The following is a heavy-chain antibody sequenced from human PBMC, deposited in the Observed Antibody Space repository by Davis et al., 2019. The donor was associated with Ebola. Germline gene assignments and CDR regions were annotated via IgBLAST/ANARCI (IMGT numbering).Heavy chain of an antibody. CDR3: AKGTYSSS. D-gene: IGHD6-13*01. Sequence: GGSLRLSCAASGFTFSTYAMGWVRQAPGKGLEWVSDISSGGGAPYYADSVKGRFTTFRDNPKNTLYLQMNSLRADDTAVYYCAKGTYSSSWGQGTLVTVSS. CDR2: ISSGGGAP. J-gene: IGHJ4*02. V-gene: IGHV3-23*01. CDR1: GFTFSTYA.